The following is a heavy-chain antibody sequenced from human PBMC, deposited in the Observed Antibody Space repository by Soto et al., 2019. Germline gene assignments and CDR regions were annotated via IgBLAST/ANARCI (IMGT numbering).Heavy chain of an antibody. J-gene: IGHJ4*02. Sequence: GGSLRLSCAASGFTFSSYGMHWVRQAPGKGLEWVAVIWYDGSNKYYADSVKGRFTISRDNSKNTLYLQMNSLRAEDTAVYYCARQAARNYFDFWGQGTPVTVSS. D-gene: IGHD6-6*01. V-gene: IGHV3-33*01. CDR1: GFTFSSYG. CDR3: ARQAARNYFDF. CDR2: IWYDGSNK.